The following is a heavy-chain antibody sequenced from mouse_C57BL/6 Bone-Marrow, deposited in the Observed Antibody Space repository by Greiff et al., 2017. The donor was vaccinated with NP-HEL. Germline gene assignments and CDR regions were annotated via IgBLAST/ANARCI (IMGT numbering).Heavy chain of an antibody. V-gene: IGHV7-3*01. J-gene: IGHJ4*01. CDR3: ARSPSWGGCYEDY. CDR2: IRNKANGYTS. Sequence: DVQLVESGGGLVQPGGSLSLSCAASGFTFTDYYMSWVRQPPGKALEWLGFIRNKANGYTSEYSASVKGRFTISRDNSQSILYLQMNALRAEDSATYYCARSPSWGGCYEDYWGQGTSVTVSS. CDR1: GFTFTDYY. D-gene: IGHD1-1*02.